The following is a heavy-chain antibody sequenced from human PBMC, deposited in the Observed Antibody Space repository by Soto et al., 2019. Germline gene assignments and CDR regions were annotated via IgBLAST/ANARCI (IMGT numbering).Heavy chain of an antibody. CDR2: INTNGNST. J-gene: IGHJ4*02. CDR1: GFTFSNFA. Sequence: EVQLVESGGGLVQPGGSLRLSCAASGFTFSNFAMLWVRQAPGKGLEYVSAINTNGNSTYYANSVMGRFTISRDNSKNTLYLQMGNLRADDIAVYYCARGPTRDAGYFYWGQGTLVTVSS. V-gene: IGHV3-64*01. CDR3: ARGPTRDAGYFY. D-gene: IGHD5-12*01.